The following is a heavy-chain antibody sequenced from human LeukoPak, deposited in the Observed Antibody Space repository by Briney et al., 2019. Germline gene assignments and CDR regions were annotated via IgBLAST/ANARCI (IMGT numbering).Heavy chain of an antibody. CDR2: INQDESEK. D-gene: IGHD1-26*01. V-gene: IGHV3-7*01. CDR3: ATMKVGAGTTPPPFDH. Sequence: PGGSLRLSCAASGFTFSGYWMTWVRQAPGKGLEWVANINQDESEKYYLDSVKGRFSISRDNSKNSLHLHMSRLRAEDTGRYYCATMKVGAGTTPPPFDHWGQGTLVTVSS. J-gene: IGHJ4*02. CDR1: GFTFSGYW.